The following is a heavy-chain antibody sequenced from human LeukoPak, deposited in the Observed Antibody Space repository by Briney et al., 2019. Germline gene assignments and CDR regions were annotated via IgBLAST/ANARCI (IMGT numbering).Heavy chain of an antibody. V-gene: IGHV3-21*01. CDR3: ARADTGYYYDSSGYYRDY. CDR2: ISSSSSCI. J-gene: IGHJ4*02. Sequence: PGGSLRLSCAASGFTFSSYSMNWVRQAPGKGLEWVSSISSSSSCIYYADSVKGRFTISRDNAKNSLYLQMNSLRAEDTAVYYCARADTGYYYDSSGYYRDYWGQGTLVTVSS. CDR1: GFTFSSYS. D-gene: IGHD3-22*01.